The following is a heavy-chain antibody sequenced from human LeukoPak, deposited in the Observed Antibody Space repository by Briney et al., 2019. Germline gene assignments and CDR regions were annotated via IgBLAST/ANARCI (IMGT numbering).Heavy chain of an antibody. CDR2: INPNSGGT. Sequence: XVRQXXXQGLEWMGWINPNSGGTNYAQKFQGRVTMTRDTSISTAYMELSRLRSDDTAVYYCARAATYYYDSSGDAFDIWGQGTMVTVSS. J-gene: IGHJ3*02. CDR3: ARAATYYYDSSGDAFDI. D-gene: IGHD3-22*01. V-gene: IGHV1-2*02.